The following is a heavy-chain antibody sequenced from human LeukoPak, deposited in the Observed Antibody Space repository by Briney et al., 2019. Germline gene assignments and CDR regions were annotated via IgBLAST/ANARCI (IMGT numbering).Heavy chain of an antibody. Sequence: ASMKVSCKASGYTFTGYYMHWVRQAPGQGLEWMGWINPNSGGTNYAQKFQGRVTMTRDTSISTAYMELSRLRSDDTAVYYCARNTRSGNNWFDPWGQGTLVTVSS. J-gene: IGHJ5*02. V-gene: IGHV1-2*02. CDR3: ARNTRSGNNWFDP. CDR2: INPNSGGT. D-gene: IGHD6-19*01. CDR1: GYTFTGYY.